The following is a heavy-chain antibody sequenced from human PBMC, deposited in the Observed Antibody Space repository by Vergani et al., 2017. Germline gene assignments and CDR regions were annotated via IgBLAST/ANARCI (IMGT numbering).Heavy chain of an antibody. Sequence: QLQLQESGPGLVKPSETLSLTCTVSGGSISSSSYYWGWIRQPPGKGLEWIGSIYYSGSTYYNPSLKSRVTISVDTSKNQFSLKLSSVTAADTAVYYCARQRFRQWLGFDYWGQGTLVTVSS. CDR3: ARQRFRQWLGFDY. CDR1: GGSISSSSYY. J-gene: IGHJ4*02. CDR2: IYYSGST. V-gene: IGHV4-39*01. D-gene: IGHD6-19*01.